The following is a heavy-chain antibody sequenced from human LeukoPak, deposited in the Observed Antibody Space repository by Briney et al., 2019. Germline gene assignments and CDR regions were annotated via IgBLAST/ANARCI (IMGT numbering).Heavy chain of an antibody. V-gene: IGHV3-9*01. CDR1: GFTFDDYA. D-gene: IGHD3-16*01. J-gene: IGHJ4*02. Sequence: GRSLRLSCAASGFTFDDYAMHWVRQAPGKGLEWVSGISWNSGSIGYADSVKGRSTISRDNAKNSLYLQMNSLRAEDTALYYCATIGGQYYFDYWGQGTLVTVSS. CDR2: ISWNSGSI. CDR3: ATIGGQYYFDY.